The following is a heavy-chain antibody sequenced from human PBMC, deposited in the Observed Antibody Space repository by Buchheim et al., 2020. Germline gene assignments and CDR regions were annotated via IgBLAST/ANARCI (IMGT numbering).Heavy chain of an antibody. V-gene: IGHV4-39*01. CDR1: GGSISSSSYY. J-gene: IGHJ4*02. Sequence: QLQLQESGPGLVKPSETLSLTCTVSGGSISSSSYYWGWIRQPPGKGLEWIGSIYYSGSTYYNPSLKSRVTISVDTSKNQFSLKLSSVTAADTAVYYCASPRSRYSGWYPVYFDYWGQGTL. CDR2: IYYSGST. CDR3: ASPRSRYSGWYPVYFDY. D-gene: IGHD6-19*01.